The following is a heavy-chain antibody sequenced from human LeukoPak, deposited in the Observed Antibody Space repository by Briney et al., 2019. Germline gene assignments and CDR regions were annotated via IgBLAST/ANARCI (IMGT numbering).Heavy chain of an antibody. CDR1: GGSFSGYY. V-gene: IGHV4-34*01. J-gene: IGHJ4*02. CDR2: INHSGST. D-gene: IGHD4-17*01. Sequence: PSETLSLTCAVYGGSFSGYYWSWIRQPPGKGLEWIGEINHSGSTNYDPSLKSRVTISVDTSKNQFSLKLSSVTAADTAVYYCARGPLLRHYDYWGQGTLVTVSS. CDR3: ARGPLLRHYDY.